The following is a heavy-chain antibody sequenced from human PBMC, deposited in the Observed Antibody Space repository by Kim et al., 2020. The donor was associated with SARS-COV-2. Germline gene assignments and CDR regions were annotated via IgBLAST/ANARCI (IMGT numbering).Heavy chain of an antibody. D-gene: IGHD5-12*01. CDR3: ARDAWLRFFDY. J-gene: IGHJ4*02. CDR2: K. Sequence: KYYADSVKCRFTISRDNSKNTLYLQMNSLRAEDTAVYYCARDAWLRFFDYWGQGTLVTVSS. V-gene: IGHV3-33*01.